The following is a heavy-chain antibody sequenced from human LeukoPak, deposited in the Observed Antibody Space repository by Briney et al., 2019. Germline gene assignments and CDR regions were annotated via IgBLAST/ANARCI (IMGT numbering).Heavy chain of an antibody. V-gene: IGHV3-23*01. D-gene: IGHD6-19*01. Sequence: GGSLRLSCAASGFAFSSQAMGWVRQAPGKGLEWVSVISESGSIAYYADSVKGRFTISRDNSKNTLFLRMNSLTVEDTAVYYCAKDARRTSGWYFFDYWGQGTLVTVSS. CDR2: ISESGSIA. J-gene: IGHJ4*02. CDR1: GFAFSSQA. CDR3: AKDARRTSGWYFFDY.